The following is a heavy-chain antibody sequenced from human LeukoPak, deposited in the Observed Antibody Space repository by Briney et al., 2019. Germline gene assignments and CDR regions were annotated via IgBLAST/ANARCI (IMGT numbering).Heavy chain of an antibody. J-gene: IGHJ4*02. CDR1: GFTFSNYS. CDR2: ISGTGGTP. CDR3: AKGRGTTVTAAANY. Sequence: GGSLRLSCAASGFTFSNYSMSWVRQAPGKGLEWVSAISGTGGTPYYADSVKGRFTISRDNSKNTLFLQFTSLRADDTAVYYCAKGRGTTVTAAANYWGQGTLVTVSS. V-gene: IGHV3-23*01. D-gene: IGHD4-17*01.